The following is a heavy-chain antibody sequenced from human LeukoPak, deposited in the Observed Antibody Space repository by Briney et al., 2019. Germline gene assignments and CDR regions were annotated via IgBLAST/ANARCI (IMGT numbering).Heavy chain of an antibody. D-gene: IGHD1-26*01. J-gene: IGHJ3*02. Sequence: AGGSLRLSCAASGFTFSSYSMNWVRQAPGKGLEWVSSISSSSSYIYYADSVKGRFTISRDNAKNSLYLQMNSLRAEDTAVYYCARVKWELPRRMGYAFDIWGQGTIVTVSS. CDR1: GFTFSSYS. CDR2: ISSSSSYI. CDR3: ARVKWELPRRMGYAFDI. V-gene: IGHV3-21*01.